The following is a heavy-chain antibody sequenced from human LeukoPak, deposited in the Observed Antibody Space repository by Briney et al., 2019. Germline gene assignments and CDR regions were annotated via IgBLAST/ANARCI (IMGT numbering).Heavy chain of an antibody. D-gene: IGHD3-10*01. J-gene: IGHJ5*02. CDR2: ISYDGSNE. Sequence: GGSLRLSCAASGFTFSNYGMHWVRQAPGKGLEWVAIISYDGSNEYYADSVKGRFTISRDNSKNTLYLQMNSLRAEDTAVYYCVKGWFVSDPWGQGPLVTVSS. V-gene: IGHV3-30*18. CDR3: VKGWFVSDP. CDR1: GFTFSNYG.